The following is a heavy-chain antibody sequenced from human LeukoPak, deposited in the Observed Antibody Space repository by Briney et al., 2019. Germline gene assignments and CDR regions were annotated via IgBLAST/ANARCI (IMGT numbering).Heavy chain of an antibody. CDR3: ARVPQTRWFGELYYFDY. Sequence: ASVKVSCKASGYTFTGYYMHWVRRAPGREREGLGGINPNSGGTNYTQTFQGRVNMTRDTSTSTVYMELSSLRSEDTAVYYCARVPQTRWFGELYYFDYWGQGTLVTVSS. V-gene: IGHV1-2*02. D-gene: IGHD3-10*01. CDR1: GYTFTGYY. J-gene: IGHJ4*02. CDR2: INPNSGGT.